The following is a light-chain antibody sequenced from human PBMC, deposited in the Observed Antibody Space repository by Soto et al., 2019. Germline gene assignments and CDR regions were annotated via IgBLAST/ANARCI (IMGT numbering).Light chain of an antibody. CDR3: QSYDSSLSAYV. V-gene: IGLV1-40*01. CDR1: NSNIGAGYD. J-gene: IGLJ1*01. CDR2: GNS. Sequence: QSVLTQPPSVSGAPGQRVIISCTGSNSNIGAGYDVHWYQQLPGTAPKLLMYGNSNRPSGVPDRVSGSKSGTSASLAITGLQAEDEADYYCQSYDSSLSAYVFGTGTKLTVL.